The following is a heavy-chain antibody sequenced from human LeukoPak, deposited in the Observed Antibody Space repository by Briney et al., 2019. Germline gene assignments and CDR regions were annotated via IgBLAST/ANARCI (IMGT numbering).Heavy chain of an antibody. D-gene: IGHD3-3*01. V-gene: IGHV1-18*04. CDR3: ARGRITIFGVVTPHFDY. CDR1: GYTFTSYG. CDR2: ISAYNGNT. J-gene: IGHJ4*02. Sequence: AASVKVSCKASGYTFTSYGISWARQAPGQGLEWMGWISAYNGNTNYAQKLQGRVTMTTDTSTSTAYMELRSLRSDDTAVYYCARGRITIFGVVTPHFDYWGQGTLVTVSS.